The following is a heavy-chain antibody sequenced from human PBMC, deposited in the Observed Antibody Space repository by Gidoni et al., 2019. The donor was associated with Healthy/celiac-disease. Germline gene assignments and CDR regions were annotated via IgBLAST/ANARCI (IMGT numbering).Heavy chain of an antibody. CDR2: IYYSGST. Sequence: QVQLQESGPGLVKPSETLSLTCAVSGGSVSSGSYYCSWIRQPPGKGLEWIGYIYYSGSTKYNPSLKSRVSISADTSKNQFSLKLSSVTAADTAVYYCARTSTSQGAFDIWGQGTMVTVSS. CDR3: ARTSTSQGAFDI. CDR1: GGSVSSGSYY. D-gene: IGHD2-2*01. J-gene: IGHJ3*02. V-gene: IGHV4-61*01.